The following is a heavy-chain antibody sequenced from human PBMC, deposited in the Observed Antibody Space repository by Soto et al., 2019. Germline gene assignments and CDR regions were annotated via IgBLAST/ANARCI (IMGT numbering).Heavy chain of an antibody. CDR1: GYTFTNFG. V-gene: IGHV1-18*01. Sequence: QVQLVQSGAEVKKPGASVKVSCKTSGYTFTNFGLSWVRQAPGQGLEWMGWISAYNGNTNYAKNFQGRVTMTTDTSTSTAYMELRSLRSDDSAVYYGARGGTPIHYWGQGTLVTVSS. CDR3: ARGGTPIHY. D-gene: IGHD3-16*01. CDR2: ISAYNGNT. J-gene: IGHJ4*02.